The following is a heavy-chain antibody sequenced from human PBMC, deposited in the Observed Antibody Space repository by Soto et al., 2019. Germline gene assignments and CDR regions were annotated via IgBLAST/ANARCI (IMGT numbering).Heavy chain of an antibody. J-gene: IGHJ4*02. Sequence: SETLSLTCTLSGGFISNYWWSWIRQPPGKGLEWIGFINYSGSTDYNPSLKSRVAISVDMSKNQFSLELSSVTAADTAVYFCARGDWSIQSREVYTVGGQGTLISVSS. CDR1: GGFISNYW. V-gene: IGHV4-59*01. CDR2: INYSGST. D-gene: IGHD2-8*01. CDR3: ARGDWSIQSREVYTV.